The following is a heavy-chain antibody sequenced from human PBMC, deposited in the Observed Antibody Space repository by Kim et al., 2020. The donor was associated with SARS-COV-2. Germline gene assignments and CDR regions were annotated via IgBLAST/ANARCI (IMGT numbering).Heavy chain of an antibody. Sequence: ASVKVSCKASGYTFTSHYMHWVRQAPGQGLEWMGIINPSVGSTSYAQKFQGRVTMTRDTSTSTVYMELSSLRSEDTAVYYCARGKGYYYDSSGYGGWFDPWAREPWSPSPQ. CDR1: GYTFTSHY. J-gene: IGHJ5*02. D-gene: IGHD3-22*01. V-gene: IGHV1-46*01. CDR3: ARGKGYYYDSSGYGGWFDP. CDR2: INPSVGST.